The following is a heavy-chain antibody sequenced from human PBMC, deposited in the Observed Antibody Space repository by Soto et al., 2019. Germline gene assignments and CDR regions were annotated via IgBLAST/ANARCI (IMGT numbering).Heavy chain of an antibody. CDR2: IKQDGSEK. J-gene: IGHJ4*02. D-gene: IGHD3-3*01. Sequence: GGSLRLSCASSGFTSSDYWMSWVRQAPGKGLEWVANIKQDGSEKYYVDSVKGRFAISRENAKNSLFLQMNSLRAEDTAVYYCARDREVRVFGVVFSYYLDYWGQGTRVTVSS. V-gene: IGHV3-7*03. CDR3: ARDREVRVFGVVFSYYLDY. CDR1: GFTSSDYW.